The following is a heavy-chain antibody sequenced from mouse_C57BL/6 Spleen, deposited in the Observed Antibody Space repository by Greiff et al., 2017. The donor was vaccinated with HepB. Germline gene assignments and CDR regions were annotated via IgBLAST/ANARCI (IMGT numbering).Heavy chain of an antibody. D-gene: IGHD2-2*01. V-gene: IGHV3-6*01. Sequence: ASQSLSLTCSVTGYSITSGYYWNWIRQFPGNKLEWMGYISYDGSNNYNPSLKNRISITRDTSKNQFFLKLNSVTTEDTATYYCARDLHGYDVYFDYWGQGTTLTVSS. CDR2: ISYDGSN. CDR1: GYSITSGYY. CDR3: ARDLHGYDVYFDY. J-gene: IGHJ2*01.